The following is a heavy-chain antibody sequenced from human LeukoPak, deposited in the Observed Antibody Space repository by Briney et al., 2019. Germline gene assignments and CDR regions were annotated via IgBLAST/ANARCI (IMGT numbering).Heavy chain of an antibody. CDR3: ASGGLGDAFDI. D-gene: IGHD6-6*01. J-gene: IGHJ3*02. CDR2: IIPILGIA. Sequence: SVKVSCKASGGTFSSYAISWVRQAPGQGLEWMGRIIPILGIANYAQKFQGRVTITADKSTSTAYMELSSLRSDDTAVYYCASGGLGDAFDIWGQGTMVTVSS. V-gene: IGHV1-69*04. CDR1: GGTFSSYA.